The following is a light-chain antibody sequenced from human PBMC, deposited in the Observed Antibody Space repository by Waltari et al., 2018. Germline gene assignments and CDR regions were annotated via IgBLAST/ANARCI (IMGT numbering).Light chain of an antibody. V-gene: IGLV1-51*01. J-gene: IGLJ2*01. CDR2: DND. CDR3: GAWDTSLSVLL. Sequence: QSVLTQPPSVSAAPGQKVTISCSGRSSNIGNNPVSWFQQFPGTAPKLLIYDNDKRPSGIPDRFSGSKSGASATLGITGLQTGDEAHYYCGAWDTSLSVLLFGGGTRLTVL. CDR1: SSNIGNNP.